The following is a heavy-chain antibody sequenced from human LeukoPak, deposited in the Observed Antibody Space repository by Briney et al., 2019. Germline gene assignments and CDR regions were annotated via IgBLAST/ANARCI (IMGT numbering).Heavy chain of an antibody. CDR1: GYTFTSRW. Sequence: GESLMISCQASGYTFTSRWISWVRQVPGKGLEWMGFIDPSDSYTLYNPSFAGHVVMSIDRSISSAFLQWSSVKASGPAIYYCAGRASGSGPSLESWGQGSLVTVSS. J-gene: IGHJ4*02. D-gene: IGHD3-10*01. CDR2: IDPSDSYT. CDR3: AGRASGSGPSLES. V-gene: IGHV5-10-1*01.